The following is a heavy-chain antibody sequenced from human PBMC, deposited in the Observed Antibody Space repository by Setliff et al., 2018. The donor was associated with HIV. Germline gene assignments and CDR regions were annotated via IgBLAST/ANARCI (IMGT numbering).Heavy chain of an antibody. CDR1: GGSISTYY. Sequence: PSETLSLTCNVSGGSISTYYWSWIRQPPGKGLEWLGYVSYSGSTNFNPSLESRLAMSVDMSKNHFSLKLRSVTAADTAVYYCARHGHFYDSSCSDAFDIWGHGTMVTVSS. V-gene: IGHV4-59*08. CDR2: VSYSGST. J-gene: IGHJ3*02. D-gene: IGHD3-22*01. CDR3: ARHGHFYDSSCSDAFDI.